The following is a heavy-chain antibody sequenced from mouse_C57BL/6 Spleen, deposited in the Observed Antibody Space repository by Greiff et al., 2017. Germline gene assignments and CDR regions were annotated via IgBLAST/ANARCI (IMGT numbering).Heavy chain of an antibody. D-gene: IGHD1-1*01. CDR3: ARIHYYGSSFFFDY. CDR2: IWTGGGT. Sequence: VQLVESGPGLVAPSQSLSITCTVSGFSLTSYAISWVRQPPGKGLEWLGVIWTGGGTNYNSALKSRLSISKDNSKSQVFLKMNSLQTDDTARYYCARIHYYGSSFFFDYWGQGTTLTVSS. J-gene: IGHJ2*01. V-gene: IGHV2-9-1*01. CDR1: GFSLTSYA.